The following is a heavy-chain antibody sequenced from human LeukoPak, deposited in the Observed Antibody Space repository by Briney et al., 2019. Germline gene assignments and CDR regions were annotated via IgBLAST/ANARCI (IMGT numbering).Heavy chain of an antibody. CDR2: IYSGGST. CDR3: ARDLYDSSGYSDY. V-gene: IGHV3-66*01. D-gene: IGHD3-22*01. CDR1: GFTFSSYS. Sequence: GGSLRLSCAASGFTFSSYSMSWVRQAPGKGLEWVSVIYSGGSTYYADSVKGRFTISRDNSKNTLYLQMNSLRAEDTAVYYCARDLYDSSGYSDYWGQGTLVTVSS. J-gene: IGHJ4*02.